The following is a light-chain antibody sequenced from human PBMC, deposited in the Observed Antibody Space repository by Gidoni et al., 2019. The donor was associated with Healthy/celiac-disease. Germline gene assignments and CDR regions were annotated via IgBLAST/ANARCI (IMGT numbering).Light chain of an antibody. CDR3: MQALQTPRT. V-gene: IGKV2-28*01. J-gene: IGKJ1*01. Sequence: DIVMTQSPLSLPVTPGEPASISCRASQSLLHSTGYNYLDWYLQKPGQSPQLLIYLVSNRASGVPYRFIVSGSGTDFTLKILRVDAEDVGVSYCMQALQTPRTFGQVTKVEIK. CDR2: LVS. CDR1: QSLLHSTGYNY.